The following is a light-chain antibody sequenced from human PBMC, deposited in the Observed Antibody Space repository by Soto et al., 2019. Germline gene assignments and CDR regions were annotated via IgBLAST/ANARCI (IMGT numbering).Light chain of an antibody. CDR1: QGIRND. J-gene: IGKJ2*03. CDR2: GIS. CDR3: LHDALFPYS. Sequence: AIQMTQSPSSLSASVGDTVTITCRASQGIRNDLAWFQQRPGKAPKLLIYGISILQTGVPSKFSASGSGTDFTLTISSLQPEDFATYYCLHDALFPYSFGQGTKLEI. V-gene: IGKV1-6*01.